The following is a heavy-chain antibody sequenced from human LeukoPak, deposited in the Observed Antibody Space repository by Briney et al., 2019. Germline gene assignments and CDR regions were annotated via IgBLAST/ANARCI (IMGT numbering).Heavy chain of an antibody. Sequence: ASVKVSCKASGYTFTSYDINWVRQATGQGLEWMGWMNPNSGNTGYAQKFQGRVTITRNTSISTAYMELSSLRSEDTAVYYCARDGATRPSNYYYYMDVWGKGTTVTVSS. CDR1: GYTFTSYD. D-gene: IGHD1-26*01. CDR2: MNPNSGNT. V-gene: IGHV1-8*03. J-gene: IGHJ6*03. CDR3: ARDGATRPSNYYYYMDV.